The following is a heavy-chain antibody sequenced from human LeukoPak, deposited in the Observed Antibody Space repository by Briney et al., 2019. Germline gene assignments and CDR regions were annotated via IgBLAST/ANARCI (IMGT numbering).Heavy chain of an antibody. J-gene: IGHJ4*02. V-gene: IGHV3-48*01. Sequence: GGSLRLSCAAPGFTLRSYIMKWVRQAPGKGLEWVSYISSSSSTIYYADSVKGRFTISRDNAKNSLYLQMNSLRAEDTAVYYCARGPSTIFASIWGQGTLVTVSS. D-gene: IGHD3-9*01. CDR1: GFTLRSYI. CDR2: ISSSSSTI. CDR3: ARGPSTIFASI.